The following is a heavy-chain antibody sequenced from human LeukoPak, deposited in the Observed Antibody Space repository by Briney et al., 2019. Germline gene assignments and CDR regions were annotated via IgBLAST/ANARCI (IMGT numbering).Heavy chain of an antibody. CDR2: ISGSGGST. D-gene: IGHD2-2*01. CDR1: GFTFSSYA. Sequence: HSGGSLRLSCAASGFTFSSYAMSWVRQAPGKGLEWVSAISGSGGSTYYADSVKGRFTISRDNSKNTLYLQMNSLRAEDTAVYYCAKDRDGEVPAAVWTSWGQGTLVTVSS. V-gene: IGHV3-23*01. CDR3: AKDRDGEVPAAVWTS. J-gene: IGHJ5*02.